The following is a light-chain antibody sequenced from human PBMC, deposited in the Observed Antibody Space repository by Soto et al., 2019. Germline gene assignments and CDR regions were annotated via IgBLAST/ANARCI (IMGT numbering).Light chain of an antibody. V-gene: IGKV3-15*01. CDR2: GVS. Sequence: EIVMTQSPATLSVSPGERASLSCRASQSVTSDLAWYQQKPGHAPRLLIYGVSTRATGIPARFSGSGSGTEYTLTISSLQSEDFAVYYCQQYNKWPLTVGGGTKVEIE. J-gene: IGKJ4*01. CDR3: QQYNKWPLT. CDR1: QSVTSD.